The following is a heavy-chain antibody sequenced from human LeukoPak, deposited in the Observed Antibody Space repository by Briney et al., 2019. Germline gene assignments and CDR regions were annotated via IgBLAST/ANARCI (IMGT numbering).Heavy chain of an antibody. J-gene: IGHJ4*02. CDR3: ARLYRSSSGGDF. CDR2: IYGDESET. CDR1: GYSFTSCW. V-gene: IGHV5-51*01. Sequence: GESLKISCKGFGYSFTSCWIGWVRQMPGRGLEWMGIIYGDESETRYSPSFQGQVTISADKSISTAYLQWSSLKASDTAMYYCARLYRSSSGGDFWGQGTLVTVSS. D-gene: IGHD6-13*01.